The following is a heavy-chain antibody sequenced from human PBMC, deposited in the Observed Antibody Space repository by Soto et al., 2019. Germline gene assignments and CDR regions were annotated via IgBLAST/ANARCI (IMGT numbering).Heavy chain of an antibody. J-gene: IGHJ5*02. CDR1: GYTCTSYY. CDR3: ARERPPYSSSSHWFDP. Sequence: ASVKVSCKASGYTCTSYYMHWVRQAPGQGLEWMGIINPSGGSTSYAQKFQGRVTMTRDTSTSTVYMELSSLRSEDTAVYYCARERPPYSSSSHWFDPWGQGTLVTVSS. V-gene: IGHV1-46*01. D-gene: IGHD6-6*01. CDR2: INPSGGST.